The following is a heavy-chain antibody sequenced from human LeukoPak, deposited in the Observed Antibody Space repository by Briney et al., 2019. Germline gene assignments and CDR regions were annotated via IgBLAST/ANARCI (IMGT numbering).Heavy chain of an antibody. Sequence: GGSLRLSCAASGFTFDDYAIHWVRQAPGKGLEWVSLISGDGGTTYYADSLKGRFTIFRDNSKNSLSLQMNSMRTEDTALYYCASKTNYYYGSGTYWGAFDIWGQGTMVTVSS. V-gene: IGHV3-43*02. CDR1: GFTFDDYA. J-gene: IGHJ3*02. CDR2: ISGDGGTT. CDR3: ASKTNYYYGSGTYWGAFDI. D-gene: IGHD3-10*01.